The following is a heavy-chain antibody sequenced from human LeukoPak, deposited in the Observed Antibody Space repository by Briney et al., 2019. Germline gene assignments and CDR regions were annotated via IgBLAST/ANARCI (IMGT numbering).Heavy chain of an antibody. Sequence: GGSLRLSCEASGFTFSSYWMHWVREAPGKGRVWVSRINSDGSSTRYADSVKGRFTISRDNDKNTLYLQMPSLRAEDTAVYYCARSLYRGSYNDYWGPGTLVTVSS. J-gene: IGHJ4*02. D-gene: IGHD1-26*01. V-gene: IGHV3-74*01. CDR3: ARSLYRGSYNDY. CDR1: GFTFSSYW. CDR2: INSDGSST.